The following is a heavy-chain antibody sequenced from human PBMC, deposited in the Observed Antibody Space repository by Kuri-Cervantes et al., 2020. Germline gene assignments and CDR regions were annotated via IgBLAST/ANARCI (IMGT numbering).Heavy chain of an antibody. CDR2: IIPIFGTA. CDR1: GYTFTYRY. V-gene: IGHV1-69*05. CDR3: ASLQAIAAGEDWFDP. D-gene: IGHD6-13*01. J-gene: IGHJ5*02. Sequence: SVKVSCKASGYTFTYRYLHWVRQAPGQALEWMGGIIPIFGTANYAQKFQGRVTITTDESTSTAYMELSSLRSEDTAVYYCASLQAIAAGEDWFDPWGQGTLVTVSS.